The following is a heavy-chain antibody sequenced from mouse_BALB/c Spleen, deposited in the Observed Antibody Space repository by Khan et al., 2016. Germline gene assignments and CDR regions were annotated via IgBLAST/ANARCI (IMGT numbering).Heavy chain of an antibody. CDR3: ARWAISYTLDY. CDR2: ISYSGCT. Sequence: EVQLQESGPGLVKPSQSLSLTCTVTGYSISSDYAWNWIRQFPGNKLEWMGYISYSGCTRYNPSLKSRISITRDTSKNQFFLQLTSVTTEDTATYYCARWAISYTLDYWGQGTSVTVSS. V-gene: IGHV3-2*02. CDR1: GYSISSDYA. J-gene: IGHJ4*01.